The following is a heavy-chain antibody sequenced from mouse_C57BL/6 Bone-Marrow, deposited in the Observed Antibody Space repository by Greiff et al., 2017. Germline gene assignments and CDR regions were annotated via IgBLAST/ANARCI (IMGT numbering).Heavy chain of an antibody. Sequence: VQLQQSGAELVRPGASVKLSCTASGFNIKDDYMHWVKQRPEQGLEWIGWIDPENGDTEYASKFQGKATITADTSSNTAYLQLSSLTSEDTAVYYCTTVGDYDMDYWGQGTSVTVSS. CDR3: TTVGDYDMDY. CDR2: IDPENGDT. J-gene: IGHJ4*01. V-gene: IGHV14-4*01. CDR1: GFNIKDDY.